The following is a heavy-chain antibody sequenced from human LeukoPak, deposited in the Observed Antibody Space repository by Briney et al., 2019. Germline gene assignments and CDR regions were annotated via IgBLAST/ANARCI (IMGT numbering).Heavy chain of an antibody. Sequence: SETLSLTCAVYGGSFSGYYWSWIRQPPGKGLEWIGEINHSGSTNYNPSLKSRVTISVDTSKNQFSLKLSSVTAADTAVYYCARGRAYYDFWSGYPGSGYFDYWGQGTLVTVSS. CDR2: INHSGST. V-gene: IGHV4-34*01. CDR3: ARGRAYYDFWSGYPGSGYFDY. D-gene: IGHD3-3*01. J-gene: IGHJ4*02. CDR1: GGSFSGYY.